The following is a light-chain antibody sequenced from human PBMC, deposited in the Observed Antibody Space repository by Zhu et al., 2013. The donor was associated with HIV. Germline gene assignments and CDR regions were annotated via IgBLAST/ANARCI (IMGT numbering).Light chain of an antibody. J-gene: IGKJ3*01. CDR3: QDLXTFPFT. CDR2: TAS. V-gene: IGKV1-9*01. CDR1: QAINTY. Sequence: DIGLTQSPSFVSAAVGDRVIITCRASQAINTYVAWYQQRPGEAPKLLIYTASTLQTGVPSRFSGSGSGTDFTLTISGLQPEDFATYFCQDLXTFPFTFGPGTKVDVK.